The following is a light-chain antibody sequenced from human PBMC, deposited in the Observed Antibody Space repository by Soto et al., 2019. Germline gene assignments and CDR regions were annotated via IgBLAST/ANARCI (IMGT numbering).Light chain of an antibody. Sequence: ETVMTQSPATLSVSPGERATVSCRASQNIGSNLAWYQQRPGQAPRLVIHSASTRATGIPDRFSGSGSGTDFTLTISSLQSEDFATYYCQQSYSTPYSFGQGTRL. V-gene: IGKV3-15*01. J-gene: IGKJ2*01. CDR1: QNIGSN. CDR3: QQSYSTPYS. CDR2: SAS.